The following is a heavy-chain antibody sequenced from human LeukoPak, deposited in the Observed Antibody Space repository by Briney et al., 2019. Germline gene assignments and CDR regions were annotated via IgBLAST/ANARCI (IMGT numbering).Heavy chain of an antibody. D-gene: IGHD2-2*02. CDR3: ARPYCSSTSCYKSRAWWFDP. Sequence: ASVEVSCKASGYTFTGYYMHWVRQAPGQGLEWMGWINPNSGGTNYAQKSQGRVTMTRDTSISTAYMELSRLRSDDTAVYYCARPYCSSTSCYKSRAWWFDPWGQGTLVTVSS. CDR1: GYTFTGYY. V-gene: IGHV1-2*02. J-gene: IGHJ5*02. CDR2: INPNSGGT.